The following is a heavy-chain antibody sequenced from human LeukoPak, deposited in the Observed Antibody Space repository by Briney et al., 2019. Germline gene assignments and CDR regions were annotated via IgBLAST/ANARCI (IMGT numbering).Heavy chain of an antibody. Sequence: GGSLRLSCAASGFTFSSYAMHWVRQAPGKGLEWVAVISYDGSNKYYADSVKGRFTISRDNFKNTLYLQMNSLRAEDTAVYYCARAASGSTVTTLFDYWGQGTLVTVSS. CDR3: ARAASGSTVTTLFDY. J-gene: IGHJ4*02. D-gene: IGHD4-17*01. V-gene: IGHV3-30-3*01. CDR2: ISYDGSNK. CDR1: GFTFSSYA.